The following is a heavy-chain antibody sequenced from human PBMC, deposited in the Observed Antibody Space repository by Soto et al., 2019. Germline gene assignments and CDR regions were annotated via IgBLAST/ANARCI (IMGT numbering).Heavy chain of an antibody. J-gene: IGHJ3*02. Sequence: ETSVKVCCKACGFTFTSYAMYWVRQATRQRLEWMGWINAGNGNTKYSQKFQGRVTITRDTSASTAYMELSSLRSEDTAVYYCARAPRDYDFWSGYYGDDAFDIWGQGTMVTVSS. V-gene: IGHV1-3*01. CDR1: GFTFTSYA. CDR3: ARAPRDYDFWSGYYGDDAFDI. D-gene: IGHD3-3*01. CDR2: INAGNGNT.